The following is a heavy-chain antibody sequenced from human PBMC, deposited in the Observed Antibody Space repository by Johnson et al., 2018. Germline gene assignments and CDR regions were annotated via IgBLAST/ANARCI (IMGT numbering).Heavy chain of an antibody. J-gene: IGHJ6*02. CDR1: GFTFSSYS. CDR2: ISSSSSYI. V-gene: IGHV3-21*01. D-gene: IGHD3-22*01. Sequence: VQLQESGGGLVQPGGSLKLSCAASGFTFSSYSMNWVRQAPGKGLEWVSSISSSSSYIYYADSVKGRFTISRDNAKNSLYLQMNSLGAEDTAVYYCEKEKAVSSGYYYYYYGMDVWGQGTTVTVSS. CDR3: EKEKAVSSGYYYYYYGMDV.